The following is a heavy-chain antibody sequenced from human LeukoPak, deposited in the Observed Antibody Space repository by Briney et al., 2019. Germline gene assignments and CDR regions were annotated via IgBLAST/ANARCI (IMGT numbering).Heavy chain of an antibody. CDR3: ARAKDFDY. CDR1: GGSISSYY. V-gene: IGHV4-59*01. CDR2: IYYSGSS. Sequence: SETLSLTCTVSGGSISSYYWSWIRQPPGKGLEWIGYIYYSGSSNCNPSLRSRVTISVDTSKNQFSLKLSSVTAADTAVYYCARAKDFDYRGQGTLATVSS. J-gene: IGHJ4*02.